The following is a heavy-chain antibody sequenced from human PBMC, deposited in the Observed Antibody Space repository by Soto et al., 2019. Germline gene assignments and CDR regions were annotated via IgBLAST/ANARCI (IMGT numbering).Heavy chain of an antibody. CDR1: GFTFSDYY. CDR3: ARAWGEVAYGADYGLDV. V-gene: IGHV3-11*05. Sequence: QVQLVESGGGLVKPGGSLRLSCAASGFTFSDYYMSWIRQAPGKGLEWVSYISSSSSYTNYADSVKGRFTISRDNAKNALYLQMNSLGAEDAAAYYWARAWGEVAYGADYGLDVWGRGPTVTVSS. J-gene: IGHJ6*02. CDR2: ISSSSSYT. D-gene: IGHD3-16*01.